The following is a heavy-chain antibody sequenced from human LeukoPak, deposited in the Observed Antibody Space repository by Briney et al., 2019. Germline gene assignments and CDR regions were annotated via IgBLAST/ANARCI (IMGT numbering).Heavy chain of an antibody. CDR2: IIPIFGTA. CDR1: GGTFSSYA. V-gene: IGHV1-69*01. D-gene: IGHD2-15*01. J-gene: IGHJ4*02. CDR3: YCSGGPEPFDY. Sequence: GASVKVSCKASGGTFSSYAISWVRQAPGQGLEWMGGIIPIFGTANYAQKFQGRVTITADESTSTAYMELSSLRSEDTAVYYCYCSGGPEPFDYWGQGTLVTVSS.